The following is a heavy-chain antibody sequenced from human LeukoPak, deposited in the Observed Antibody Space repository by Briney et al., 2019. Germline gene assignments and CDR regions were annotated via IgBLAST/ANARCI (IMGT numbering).Heavy chain of an antibody. J-gene: IGHJ4*02. CDR1: GYTFTSYG. D-gene: IGHD3-10*01. Sequence: ASVKVSCKASGYTFTSYGISWVRQAPGQGVEWMGWISAYNGNTNYAQKLQGRVTITTDTYTSTAYMELRSLRSDDTAVYYCARHGSGSYYNLPTDYWGQGTLVTVSS. CDR3: ARHGSGSYYNLPTDY. V-gene: IGHV1-18*01. CDR2: ISAYNGNT.